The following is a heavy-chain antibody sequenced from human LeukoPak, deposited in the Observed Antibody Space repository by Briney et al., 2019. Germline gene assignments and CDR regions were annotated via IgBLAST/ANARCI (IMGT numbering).Heavy chain of an antibody. CDR2: IWSDGSNK. CDR3: AKDNYYYDSSGYYLEGERPVVPYFDY. V-gene: IGHV3-30*02. CDR1: GFTFSDYG. D-gene: IGHD3-22*01. J-gene: IGHJ4*02. Sequence: GGSLRLSCAASGFTFSDYGIHWVRQAPGKGLEWVAVIWSDGSNKYYADSVKGRFTISRDNSKNTLYLQMNSLRAEDTAVYYCAKDNYYYDSSGYYLEGERPVVPYFDYWGQGTLVTVSS.